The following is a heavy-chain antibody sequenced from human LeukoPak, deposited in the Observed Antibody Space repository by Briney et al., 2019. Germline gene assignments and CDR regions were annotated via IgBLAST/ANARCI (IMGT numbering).Heavy chain of an antibody. Sequence: PGGSLRLSCAASGFTFSSDWMSWGRQAPGKGLEWVAKIKQDGSEKYYVDSVKGRFTISRDNAKNSLTLQMNSLRAEDTAVYYCARDQGYCTSASCRGDAFDVWGQGSMVSVSS. CDR1: GFTFSSDW. D-gene: IGHD2-2*01. V-gene: IGHV3-7*01. J-gene: IGHJ3*01. CDR3: ARDQGYCTSASCRGDAFDV. CDR2: IKQDGSEK.